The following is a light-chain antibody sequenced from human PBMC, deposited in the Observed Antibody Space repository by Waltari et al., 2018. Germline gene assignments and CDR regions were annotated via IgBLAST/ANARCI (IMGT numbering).Light chain of an antibody. J-gene: IGKJ3*01. Sequence: DIQMTQSPSSLSASVGDRVTITCRASQSISTYLNWYQQKPGKAPKLLIYAASSLQSGVPSRFSGSGYWTDFTLTISSLQPEDFATYYCQQSYSTPHTFGPGTKVDIK. CDR2: AAS. CDR3: QQSYSTPHT. V-gene: IGKV1-39*01. CDR1: QSISTY.